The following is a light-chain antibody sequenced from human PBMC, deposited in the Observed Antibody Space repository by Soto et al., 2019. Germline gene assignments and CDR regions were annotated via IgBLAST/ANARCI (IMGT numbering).Light chain of an antibody. CDR1: QSISSW. CDR3: QQYTSWT. Sequence: DIQMTQSPSTLSASVGDRVTITCRASQSISSWLAWYQQKPGKAPKLLIYKASSLESGVPSRFSGSGSGTEFTLTIRSLQPDDFATYYCQQYTSWTFGQGTTVEIK. V-gene: IGKV1-5*03. J-gene: IGKJ1*01. CDR2: KAS.